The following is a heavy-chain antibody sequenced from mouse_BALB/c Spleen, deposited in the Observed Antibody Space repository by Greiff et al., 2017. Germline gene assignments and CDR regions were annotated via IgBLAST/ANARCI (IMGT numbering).Heavy chain of an antibody. D-gene: IGHD1-2*01. Sequence: QVQLQQSGAELMKPGASVKISCKATGYTFSSYWIEWVKQRPGHGLEWIGEILPGSGSTNYNEKFKGKATFTADTSSNTAYMQLSSLTSEDSAVYYCARKLRLRGAMDYWGQGTSVTVSS. V-gene: IGHV1-9*01. CDR1: GYTFSSYW. CDR3: ARKLRLRGAMDY. J-gene: IGHJ4*01. CDR2: ILPGSGST.